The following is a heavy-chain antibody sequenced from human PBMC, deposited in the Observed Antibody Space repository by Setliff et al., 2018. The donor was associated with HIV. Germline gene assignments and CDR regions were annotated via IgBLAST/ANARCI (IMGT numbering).Heavy chain of an antibody. D-gene: IGHD3-22*01. V-gene: IGHV4-59*01. J-gene: IGHJ6*03. CDR2: IYYSGLT. CDR3: ATARRDYYDRGRRSHYYIDV. CDR1: GGYISTYY. Sequence: SETLSLTCTVSGGYISTYYWTWIRQPPGKGLEWIGYIYYSGLTSYNPSLKSRVTISVDTSKNQFSLKLRSVTAADTAVYYCATARRDYYDRGRRSHYYIDVWGKGTTVTVSS.